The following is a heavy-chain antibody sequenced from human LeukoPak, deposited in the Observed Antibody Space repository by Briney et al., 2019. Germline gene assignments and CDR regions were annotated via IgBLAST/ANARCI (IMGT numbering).Heavy chain of an antibody. CDR2: IIPIFGTA. J-gene: IGHJ4*02. D-gene: IGHD3-3*01. CDR3: ASSLGYDFWSGYSVYYFDY. V-gene: IGHV1-69*05. CDR1: GGTFSSYA. Sequence: SVKVSCKASGGTFSSYAISWVRQAPGQGLEWMGGIIPIFGTANYAQKFQGRVTITTDKSTSTAYMELSSLRSEDTAVYYCASSLGYDFWSGYSVYYFDYWGQGTLVTVSS.